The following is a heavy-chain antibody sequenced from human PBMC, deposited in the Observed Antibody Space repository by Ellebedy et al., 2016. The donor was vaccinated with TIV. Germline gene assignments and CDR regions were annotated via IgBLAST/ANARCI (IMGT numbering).Heavy chain of an antibody. J-gene: IGHJ4*02. CDR2: ISAFNGNT. CDR3: ARDVPGYSVGWYIDY. D-gene: IGHD6-19*01. V-gene: IGHV1-18*01. CDR1: GYTFSNYG. Sequence: ASVKVSXXSSGYTFSNYGITWVRQAPGQGLEWMGWISAFNGNTNCAPKLQDRVTMTTDTSTGAAYMELRSLRSDDTAIYFCARDVPGYSVGWYIDYWGQGTLVTVSS.